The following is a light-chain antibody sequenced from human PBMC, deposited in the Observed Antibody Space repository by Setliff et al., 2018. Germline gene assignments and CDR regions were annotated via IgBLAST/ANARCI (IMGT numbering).Light chain of an antibody. J-gene: IGLJ1*01. Sequence: QSALIQPASVSGSPGQSITISCTGTSDDIGNFNYVSWYQQQRGKAPKLIISDVSDRPSGVSLRFSGSKSGNTASLTISGLQADDEADYFCSSYRSLKSVVFGTGTKVTV. V-gene: IGLV2-14*03. CDR2: DVS. CDR1: SDDIGNFNY. CDR3: SSYRSLKSVV.